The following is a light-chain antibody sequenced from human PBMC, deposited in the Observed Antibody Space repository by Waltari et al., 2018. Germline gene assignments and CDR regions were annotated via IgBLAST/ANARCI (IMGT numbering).Light chain of an antibody. CDR1: QSLFDSADGDIY. V-gene: IGKV2-40*01. Sequence: IVMTQTPLSLPVTPGEPASISCKSSQSLFDSADGDIYLDWYLQKPGQSPQLLIYTLSNRASGVTDRFSGSWSGTDFTLKISRVEAEDVGVYYFMQRIEFPITFGQVTKVEIK. CDR3: MQRIEFPIT. CDR2: TLS. J-gene: IGKJ1*01.